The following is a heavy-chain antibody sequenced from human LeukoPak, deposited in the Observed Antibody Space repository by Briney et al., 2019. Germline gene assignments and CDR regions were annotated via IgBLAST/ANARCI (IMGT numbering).Heavy chain of an antibody. J-gene: IGHJ4*02. CDR1: GFTFSSYE. V-gene: IGHV3-48*03. CDR3: ARGVMDTAMGSFDY. Sequence: GGSLRLSCAASGFTFSSYEMNWLRQAPGKGLEWVSYISSSGSTKYYADSVKGRFTISRDNAKNSLYLQMNSLRAEDTAVYYCARGVMDTAMGSFDYWGQGTLVTVSS. CDR2: ISSSGSTK. D-gene: IGHD5-18*01.